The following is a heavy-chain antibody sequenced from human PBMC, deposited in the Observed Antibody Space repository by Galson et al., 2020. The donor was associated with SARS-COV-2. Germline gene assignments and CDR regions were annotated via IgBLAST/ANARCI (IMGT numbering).Heavy chain of an antibody. D-gene: IGHD3-10*01. J-gene: IGHJ4*02. CDR1: GFTFSSYG. V-gene: IGHV3-33*01. CDR2: IWYDGSNK. Sequence: GESLKISCAASGFTFSSYGMHWVRQAPGKGLEWVAVIWYDGSNKYYADSVKGRFTISRDNSKNTLYLQMNSLRAEDTAVYYCARDVSVRGLTPDYWGQGTLVTVSS. CDR3: ARDVSVRGLTPDY.